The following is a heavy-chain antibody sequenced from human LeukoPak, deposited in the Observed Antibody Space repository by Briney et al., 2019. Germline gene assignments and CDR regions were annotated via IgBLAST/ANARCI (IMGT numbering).Heavy chain of an antibody. CDR3: AKDLGSSGYYY. J-gene: IGHJ4*02. CDR1: GFTFSSYA. D-gene: IGHD3-22*01. CDR2: ISGSGGST. Sequence: GGSLRLSCAASGFTFSSYAMSWVRQAPGKGLEWVSAISGSGGSTYYADSVKGRFTISRDNFKNTLYLQMNSLRAEDTAVYYCAKDLGSSGYYYWGQGTLVTVSS. V-gene: IGHV3-23*01.